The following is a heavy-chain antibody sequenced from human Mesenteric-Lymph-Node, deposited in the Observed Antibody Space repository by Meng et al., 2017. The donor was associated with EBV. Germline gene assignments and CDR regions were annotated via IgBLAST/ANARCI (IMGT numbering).Heavy chain of an antibody. J-gene: IGHJ4*02. V-gene: IGHV4-39*07. D-gene: IGHD6-19*01. Sequence: SLLGLGTPPDPLSGTCSVSGGSLTGSSASWRWIRQPPEKGLEWSGIIYYSGSTCYNPSLKSRVTISVDTSKNQFYLKLSSVTAADTAVYYCARDSRGMYYFDYWSQGTLVTVSS. CDR2: IYYSGST. CDR1: GGSLTGSSAS. CDR3: ARDSRGMYYFDY.